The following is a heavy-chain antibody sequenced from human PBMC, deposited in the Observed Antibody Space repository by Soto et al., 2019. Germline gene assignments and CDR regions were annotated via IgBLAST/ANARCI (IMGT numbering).Heavy chain of an antibody. V-gene: IGHV1-2*04. CDR3: ARVKVRGVKDWFDP. Sequence: GASVKGSCKASGYTFTGYYMHWVRPAPGQGLERKGWINPNSGGTKYAQKFQGWVTMTRGTSISTTQPELRRVRSDDPGVYYCARVKVRGVKDWFDPWGQGTLVTVSS. CDR2: INPNSGGT. D-gene: IGHD3-10*01. J-gene: IGHJ5*02. CDR1: GYTFTGYY.